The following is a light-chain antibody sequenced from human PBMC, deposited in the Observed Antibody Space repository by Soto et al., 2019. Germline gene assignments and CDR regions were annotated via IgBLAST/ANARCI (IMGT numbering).Light chain of an antibody. CDR2: GAS. CDR3: QQYNNWPPGT. J-gene: IGKJ1*01. V-gene: IGKV3-15*01. Sequence: EIVVTQFPATLSVSPGERATLSCRANEIVSNNLAWYQQKPGQAPRLLIYGASTRATGIPARFRGSGSGTDFTLTISSLQSEDFAVYYCQQYNNWPPGTFGQGTKVEIK. CDR1: EIVSNN.